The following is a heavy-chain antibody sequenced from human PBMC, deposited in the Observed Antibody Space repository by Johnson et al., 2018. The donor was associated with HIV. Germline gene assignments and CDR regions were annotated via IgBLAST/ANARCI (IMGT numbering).Heavy chain of an antibody. CDR2: IYSGGRT. Sequence: MQLVESGGGLVQPGGSLRLSCAASGFIVRSNYMNWVRQAPGKGLEWVSVIYSGGRTYYADSVKGRFTISRDNSKNTLYLQMNSLRAEDTAVYYCARDRGIAARPFRYAFDIWGQGTMVTVSS. D-gene: IGHD6-6*01. V-gene: IGHV3-66*01. CDR1: GFIVRSNY. J-gene: IGHJ3*02. CDR3: ARDRGIAARPFRYAFDI.